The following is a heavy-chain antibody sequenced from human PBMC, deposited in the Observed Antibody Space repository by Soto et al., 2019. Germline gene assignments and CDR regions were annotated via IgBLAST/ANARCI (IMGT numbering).Heavy chain of an antibody. Sequence: GGSLRLSCAASGFTFSSYSMNWVRQAPGKGLEWVSYISSSSSTIYYADSVKGRFTISRDNAKNSLYLQMNSLRAEDTAVYYCARRTNKTLSPYCSSTSCYYYYYYMDVWGKGTTVTVSS. J-gene: IGHJ6*03. CDR3: ARRTNKTLSPYCSSTSCYYYYYYMDV. CDR2: ISSSSSTI. V-gene: IGHV3-48*01. CDR1: GFTFSSYS. D-gene: IGHD2-2*01.